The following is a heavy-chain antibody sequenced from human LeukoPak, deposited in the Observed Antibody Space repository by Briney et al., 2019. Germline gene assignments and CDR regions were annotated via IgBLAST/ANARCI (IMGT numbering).Heavy chain of an antibody. J-gene: IGHJ4*01. Sequence: SVKVSCKASGGTFSSYAISWVRQAPGQGLEWMGRIIPILGIANYAQKFQGRVTITADKSTSTAYMELSSLRSEDTAVYHCATDHAVIAVAGTDWGQGTLVTVSS. V-gene: IGHV1-69*04. CDR1: GGTFSSYA. CDR3: ATDHAVIAVAGTD. CDR2: IIPILGIA. D-gene: IGHD6-19*01.